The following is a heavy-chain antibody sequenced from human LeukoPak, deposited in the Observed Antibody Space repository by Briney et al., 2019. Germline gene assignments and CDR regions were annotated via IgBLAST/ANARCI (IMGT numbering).Heavy chain of an antibody. CDR2: ISYDGSNK. CDR1: GFTFSSYA. Sequence: GGSLRLSCAESGFTFSSYAMHWVRQAPGKGLEWVAVISYDGSNKYYADSMKGRFTISRDNSKNTLYLQMSSLRAEDTAVYYCARDRSVYGSGSYFDYWGQGTLVTVSS. D-gene: IGHD3-10*01. CDR3: ARDRSVYGSGSYFDY. V-gene: IGHV3-30-3*01. J-gene: IGHJ4*02.